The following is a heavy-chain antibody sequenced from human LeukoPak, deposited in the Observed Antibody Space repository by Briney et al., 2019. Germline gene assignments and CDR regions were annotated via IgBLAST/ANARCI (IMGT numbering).Heavy chain of an antibody. V-gene: IGHV4-59*08. D-gene: IGHD3-10*01. J-gene: IGHJ4*02. CDR1: GGSISSYY. CDR3: SGYYGSGSYPY. Sequence: SETLSLTCTVSGGSISSYYWSWNRQPPGKGLEWIGYIYYSGSTNYNPSLKSRVTISVDTSKNQFSLKLSSVTAADTAVYYCSGYYGSGSYPYWGQGTLVTVSS. CDR2: IYYSGST.